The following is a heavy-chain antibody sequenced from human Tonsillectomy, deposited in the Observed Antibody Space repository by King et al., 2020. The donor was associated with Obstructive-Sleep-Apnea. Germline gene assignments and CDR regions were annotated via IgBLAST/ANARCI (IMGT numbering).Heavy chain of an antibody. J-gene: IGHJ4*02. CDR3: TTDPHAPYYGSGVDY. CDR1: GFTFSNAW. Sequence: VQLVESGGGLVKPGGSLRVSCAASGFTFSNAWMSWVRQAPGKGLEWVGRIKSKTDGGTTDYAAPVKGRFTISRDDSKNTLYLQMNSLKTEDTAVYYCTTDPHAPYYGSGVDYWGQGTLVTVSS. CDR2: IKSKTDGGTT. D-gene: IGHD3-10*01. V-gene: IGHV3-15*01.